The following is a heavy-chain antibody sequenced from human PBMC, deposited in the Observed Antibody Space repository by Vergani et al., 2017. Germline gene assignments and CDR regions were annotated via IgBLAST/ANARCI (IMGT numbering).Heavy chain of an antibody. J-gene: IGHJ3*02. Sequence: QVQLQQSGPGLVKPSQTLSLTCAISGDSVSSNSAAWNWIRQSPSRGLEWLGRTYYRSKWYNDYAVSVKSRITINPDTSKNQFSLQLNSVTPEDTAVYYCARDRARARSWQRFGAFDIWGQGTMVTVSS. CDR2: TYYRSKWYN. D-gene: IGHD5-12*01. CDR1: GDSVSSNSAA. CDR3: ARDRARARSWQRFGAFDI. V-gene: IGHV6-1*01.